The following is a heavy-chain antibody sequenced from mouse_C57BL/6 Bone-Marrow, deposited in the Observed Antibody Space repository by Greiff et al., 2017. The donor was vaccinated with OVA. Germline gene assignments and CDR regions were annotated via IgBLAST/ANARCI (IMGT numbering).Heavy chain of an antibody. J-gene: IGHJ2*01. CDR2: IDPSDSYT. V-gene: IGHV1-59*01. CDR1: GYTFTSYW. D-gene: IGHD1-1*01. Sequence: QVQLQQPGAELVRPGTSVKLSCKASGYTFTSYWMHWVKQRPGQGLEWIGVIDPSDSYTNYNQKFKGKATLTVDTSSRTAYMQLSSLTSADSAVYYCARRGGSTHFDYWGQGTTLTVSS. CDR3: ARRGGSTHFDY.